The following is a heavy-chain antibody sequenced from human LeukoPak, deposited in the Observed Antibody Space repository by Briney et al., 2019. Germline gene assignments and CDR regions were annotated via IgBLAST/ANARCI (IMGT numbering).Heavy chain of an antibody. V-gene: IGHV4-59*08. Sequence: GSLRLSCGASGFTFINYWMSWVRQAPGRGLEWIGYIYYSGSTNYNPSLKSRVTISVDTSKNQFSLKLSSVTAADTAVYYCARTVGALYDAFNIWGQGTMVTVSS. CDR3: ARTVGALYDAFNI. CDR2: IYYSGST. CDR1: GFTFINYW. J-gene: IGHJ3*02. D-gene: IGHD1-26*01.